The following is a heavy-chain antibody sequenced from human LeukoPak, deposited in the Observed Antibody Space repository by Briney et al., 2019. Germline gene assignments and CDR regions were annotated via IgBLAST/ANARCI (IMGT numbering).Heavy chain of an antibody. CDR3: ARYCSGGSCYDAFDI. D-gene: IGHD2-15*01. CDR2: IGSDGSST. Sequence: GGSLRLSCAASGFTFSSHWMHWVRQGPGKGLVWVSRIGSDGSSTGYADSVKGRFTTSRDNAKNSLYLQMNSLRAEDTAVYYCARYCSGGSCYDAFDIWGQGTMVTVSS. V-gene: IGHV3-74*01. J-gene: IGHJ3*02. CDR1: GFTFSSHW.